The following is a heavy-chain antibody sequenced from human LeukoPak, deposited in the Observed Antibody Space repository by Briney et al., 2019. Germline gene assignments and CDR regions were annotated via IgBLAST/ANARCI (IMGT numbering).Heavy chain of an antibody. CDR3: AKKGGTTAGNWFDP. CDR1: GFTFTDYY. D-gene: IGHD4-17*01. V-gene: IGHV3-23*01. Sequence: GGSLRLSCAASGFTFTDYYMSWVRQAPGKGLEWVSSISGSDGSTYYADSVKGRFTISRDDSKNTLYLQMNSLRAEDTALYYCAKKGGTTAGNWFDPWGQGTLVTVSS. CDR2: ISGSDGST. J-gene: IGHJ5*02.